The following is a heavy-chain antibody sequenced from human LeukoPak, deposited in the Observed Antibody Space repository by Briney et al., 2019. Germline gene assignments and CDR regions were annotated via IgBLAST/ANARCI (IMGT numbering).Heavy chain of an antibody. CDR1: GFSVSSNY. D-gene: IGHD3-22*01. CDR2: IYSGGST. V-gene: IGHV3-53*01. Sequence: GGSLRLSCAASGFSVSSNYMSWVRQAPGKGLEWVSVIYSGGSTYYADSVKGRFTISRDNSKNTLYLQMNSLRAEDTAVYYCAFGHYYDSSGSLFDYWGQGTLVTVSS. CDR3: AFGHYYDSSGSLFDY. J-gene: IGHJ4*02.